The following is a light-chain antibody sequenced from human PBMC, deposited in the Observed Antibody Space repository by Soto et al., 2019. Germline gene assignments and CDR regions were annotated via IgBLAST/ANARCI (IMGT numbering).Light chain of an antibody. V-gene: IGLV1-40*01. J-gene: IGLJ2*01. Sequence: VLTQPPSVSGAPGQRVTISCTGSSSNIGAGYDVHWYQQLPGTAPKLLIYGNSNRPSGVPDRFSGSKSGTSASLAITGLQAEDEADYYCQSYDSSLSAVVFGGGTKLTVL. CDR3: QSYDSSLSAVV. CDR1: SSNIGAGYD. CDR2: GNS.